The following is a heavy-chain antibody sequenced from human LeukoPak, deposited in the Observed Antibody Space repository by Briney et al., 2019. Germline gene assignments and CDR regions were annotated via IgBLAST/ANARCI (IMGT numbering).Heavy chain of an antibody. CDR3: ARRPEYYYGSGSYSEYYFDY. D-gene: IGHD3-10*01. CDR2: IYYSVST. CDR1: GGSISSSSYY. Sequence: SETLSLTCSVSGGSISSSSYYWGWIRQSPGKGLEWIGSIYYSVSTYYNPSLKSRVTISVATSKNQSSLKLSSVTAADTAVYYCARRPEYYYGSGSYSEYYFDYWGQGTLVTVSS. J-gene: IGHJ4*02. V-gene: IGHV4-39*01.